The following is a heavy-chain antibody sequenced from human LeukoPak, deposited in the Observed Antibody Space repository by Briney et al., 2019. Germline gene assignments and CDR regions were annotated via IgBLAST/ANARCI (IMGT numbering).Heavy chain of an antibody. J-gene: IGHJ6*02. CDR2: IYYIGST. Sequence: PSETLSLTCTVSGGSISSYYWSWIRQPPGKGLEWIGYIYYIGSTNYNPSLKSRVTISVDTSKNQFSLKLSSVTAADTAVYYCARSKSERYYYYGMDVWGQGTTVTVSS. V-gene: IGHV4-59*01. CDR1: GGSISSYY. CDR3: ARSKSERYYYYGMDV.